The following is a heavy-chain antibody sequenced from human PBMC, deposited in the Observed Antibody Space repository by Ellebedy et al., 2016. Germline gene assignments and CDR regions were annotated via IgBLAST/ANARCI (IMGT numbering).Heavy chain of an antibody. V-gene: IGHV3-21*01. CDR3: ARAQGSSWPFDY. CDR2: ISSSSSYI. D-gene: IGHD6-13*01. CDR1: GFTFSSYS. Sequence: GGSLRLXXAASGFTFSSYSMNWVRQAPGKGLEWVSSISSSSSYIYYADSVKGRFTISRDNAKNSLYLQMNSLRAEDTAVYYCARAQGSSWPFDYWGQGTLVTVSS. J-gene: IGHJ4*02.